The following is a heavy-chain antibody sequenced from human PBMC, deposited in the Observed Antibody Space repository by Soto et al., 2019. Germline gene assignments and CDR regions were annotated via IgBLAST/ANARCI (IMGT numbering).Heavy chain of an antibody. J-gene: IGHJ4*02. Sequence: GGSLRLSCVASGFTFSSYGMHWVRQAPGKGLEWVAVIWYDGSNKYYADSVKGRFTISRDNSKNTLYLQMNSLRAEDTAVYYCASGIRSVTTLDYWGQGTLVTVSS. D-gene: IGHD4-17*01. CDR3: ASGIRSVTTLDY. V-gene: IGHV3-33*01. CDR1: GFTFSSYG. CDR2: IWYDGSNK.